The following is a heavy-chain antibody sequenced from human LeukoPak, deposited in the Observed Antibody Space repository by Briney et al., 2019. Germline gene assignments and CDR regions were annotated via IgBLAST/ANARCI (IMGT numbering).Heavy chain of an antibody. D-gene: IGHD2-8*01. V-gene: IGHV4-39*07. CDR1: RGSVSSSTYY. Sequence: SETLSLTCTVSRGSVSSSTYYWSWVRQPPGKGLEWIASIYYAGSTYYNPSLKSRVTISLDMSKNEFFLTMTSVTAADTAVYFCTAEKNGSPHYWGQGTQVTVSS. CDR3: TAEKNGSPHY. J-gene: IGHJ4*02. CDR2: IYYAGST.